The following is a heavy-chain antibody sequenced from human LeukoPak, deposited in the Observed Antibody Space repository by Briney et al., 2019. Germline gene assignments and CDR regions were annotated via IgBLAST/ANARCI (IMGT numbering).Heavy chain of an antibody. V-gene: IGHV3-23*01. Sequence: PGGSLGLSCAASGFTFSRYAMSWIRQAPGKGLDWVSAISGGGDNTYYADSVKGRFTISRDNSKNTLYLQMNSLRAEDTAVYYCAKRYSSSWCFSYWGQGTLVTVSS. CDR1: GFTFSRYA. D-gene: IGHD6-13*01. J-gene: IGHJ4*02. CDR3: AKRYSSSWCFSY. CDR2: ISGGGDNT.